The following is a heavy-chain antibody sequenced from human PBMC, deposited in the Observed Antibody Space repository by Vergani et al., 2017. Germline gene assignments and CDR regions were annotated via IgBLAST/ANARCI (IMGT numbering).Heavy chain of an antibody. Sequence: QVTLKESGPVLVKPTETLTLTCTVSGFSLRNARMGVSWIRQPPGKALEWLAHIFSYDEKSYSTSLKSRLTIAKDTSKSQVVLTMTNMDPVDTATCYCARATIFGVVIKGEDAFDIWGQGTMVTVSS. CDR3: ARATIFGVVIKGEDAFDI. CDR2: IFSYDEK. V-gene: IGHV2-26*01. J-gene: IGHJ3*02. D-gene: IGHD3-3*01. CDR1: GFSLRNARMG.